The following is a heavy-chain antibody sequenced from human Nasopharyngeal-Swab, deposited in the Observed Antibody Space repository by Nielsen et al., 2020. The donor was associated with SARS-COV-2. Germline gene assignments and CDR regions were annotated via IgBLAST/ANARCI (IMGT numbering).Heavy chain of an antibody. D-gene: IGHD3-16*01. CDR3: ATPAGGGYCDY. CDR2: IYPGDSDT. Sequence: VRQMPGKGLAWVGIIYPGDSDTRYSPSCQGQVTISAEKSISTAQLQWSRLKASTTALYYCATPAGGGYCDYWGQGTLVTVSS. V-gene: IGHV5-51*01. J-gene: IGHJ4*02.